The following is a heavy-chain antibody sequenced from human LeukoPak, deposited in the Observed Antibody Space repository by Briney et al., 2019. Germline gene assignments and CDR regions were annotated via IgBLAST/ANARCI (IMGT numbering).Heavy chain of an antibody. D-gene: IGHD6-19*01. Sequence: TSETLSLTCTVSGGSISSSSYYWGWIRQPPGKGLEWIGSIYYSGSTYYNPSLKSRVTISVDTSKNQFSLKLSSVTAAHTAVYYCASGTYSSGWYGANWFDPWGQGTLVTVSS. CDR1: GGSISSSSYY. CDR3: ASGTYSSGWYGANWFDP. V-gene: IGHV4-39*01. CDR2: IYYSGST. J-gene: IGHJ5*02.